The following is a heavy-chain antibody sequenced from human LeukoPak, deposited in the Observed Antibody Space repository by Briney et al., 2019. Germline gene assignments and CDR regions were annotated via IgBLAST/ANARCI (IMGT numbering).Heavy chain of an antibody. CDR3: TRGPGKFET. Sequence: SQTLSPSSAISGDSVSSDSASWNWFRQSPSRGLEWLGRTYYRSKWSVDYAISVKGRITINADTSKNQFSLLLHSVTPEDTAVYYCTRGPGKFETCGEGSVVIVSS. CDR1: GDSVSSDSAS. D-gene: IGHD3-10*01. J-gene: IGHJ5*02. CDR2: TYYRSKWSV. V-gene: IGHV6-1*01.